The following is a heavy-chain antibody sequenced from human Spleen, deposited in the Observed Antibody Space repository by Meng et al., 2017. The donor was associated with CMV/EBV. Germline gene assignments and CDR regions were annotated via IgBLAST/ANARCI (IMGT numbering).Heavy chain of an antibody. V-gene: IGHV3-66*01. CDR2: IYSGGST. D-gene: IGHD2-2*01. CDR1: GFTVSSNH. CDR3: HQGYCTSTSCYR. Sequence: GESLKISCAASGFTVSSNHMSWVRQAPGKGLEWVSVIYSGGSTYYADSVKGRFTISRDNAKNSLFLQMNSLRAEDTAVYYCHQGYCTSTSCYRWGQGTLVTVSS. J-gene: IGHJ4*02.